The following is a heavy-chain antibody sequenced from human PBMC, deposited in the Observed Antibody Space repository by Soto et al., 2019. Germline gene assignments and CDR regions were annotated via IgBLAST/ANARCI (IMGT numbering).Heavy chain of an antibody. J-gene: IGHJ5*02. V-gene: IGHV1-2*04. CDR3: ARDPGYCSSTSCYGDNWFDP. CDR2: INPNSGGT. CDR1: GYTFTGYY. D-gene: IGHD2-2*01. Sequence: GASVKVSCKASGYTFTGYYMHWVRQAPGQGLEWMGWINPNSGGTNYAQKFQGWVTMTRDTSISTAYMELSRLRSDDTAVYHCARDPGYCSSTSCYGDNWFDPWGKGTLVTVSS.